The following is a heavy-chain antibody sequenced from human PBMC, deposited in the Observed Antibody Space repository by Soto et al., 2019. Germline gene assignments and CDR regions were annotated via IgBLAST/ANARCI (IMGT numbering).Heavy chain of an antibody. CDR2: INPSGGST. CDR3: ARITRIAAAGYYYYGMDV. Sequence: ASMKVSCKPSGYTFTSYNMHWVRQAPGQGLEWMGIINPSGGSTSYAQKFQGRVTMTRDTSTSTVYMELSSLRSEDTAVYYCARITRIAAAGYYYYGMDVWGQGTTVTVSS. CDR1: GYTFTSYN. J-gene: IGHJ6*02. D-gene: IGHD6-13*01. V-gene: IGHV1-46*01.